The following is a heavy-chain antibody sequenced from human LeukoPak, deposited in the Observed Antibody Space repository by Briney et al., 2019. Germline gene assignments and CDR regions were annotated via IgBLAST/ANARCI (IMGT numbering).Heavy chain of an antibody. Sequence: SETLSLTCTVSGDSISSSTYYWGWIRQPPGKGLEWIGTISYSGSTYYNPSLKSRVTISVDTSKNQFSLKLNSVTAADTAVYYCARDFGPRGIDYWGQGTLVTVSS. D-gene: IGHD3-10*01. CDR3: ARDFGPRGIDY. CDR2: ISYSGST. CDR1: GDSISSSTYY. V-gene: IGHV4-39*02. J-gene: IGHJ4*02.